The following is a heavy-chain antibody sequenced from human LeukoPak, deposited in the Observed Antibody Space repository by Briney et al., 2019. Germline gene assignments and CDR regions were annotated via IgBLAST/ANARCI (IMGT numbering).Heavy chain of an antibody. CDR3: ARDPPHYYDSSGYYLGRFDP. Sequence: SVNVSCKASGGTFSSYAISWVRQAPGQGLEWMGGIIPIFGTANYAQKFQGSVTITADESTSTAYMELSSLRSEDTAVYYCARDPPHYYDSSGYYLGRFDPWGQGTLVTVSS. D-gene: IGHD3-22*01. J-gene: IGHJ5*02. CDR1: GGTFSSYA. CDR2: IIPIFGTA. V-gene: IGHV1-69*01.